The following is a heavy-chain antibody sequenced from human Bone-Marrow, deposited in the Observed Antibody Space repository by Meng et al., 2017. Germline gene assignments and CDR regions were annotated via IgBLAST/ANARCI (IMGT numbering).Heavy chain of an antibody. CDR1: GYSISSGYY. V-gene: IGHV4-38-2*02. CDR2: IYHSGST. CDR3: AREGGGARN. Sequence: GSLRLSCTVSGYSISSGYYWGWIRQPPGKGLEWIGSIYHSGSTYYNPSLKSRVTISVDTSKNQFSLKLSSVTAADTAVYYCAREGGGARNWGQGTLVTVSS. D-gene: IGHD4-23*01. J-gene: IGHJ4*02.